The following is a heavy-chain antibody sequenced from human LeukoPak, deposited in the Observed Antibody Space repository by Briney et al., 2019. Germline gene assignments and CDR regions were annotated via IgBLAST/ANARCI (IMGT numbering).Heavy chain of an antibody. D-gene: IGHD6-13*01. CDR1: GFTFSSYS. V-gene: IGHV3-48*01. CDR3: ARESSSRDFDY. J-gene: IGHJ4*02. CDR2: ISSSSSTI. Sequence: GGSLRLSCAASGFTFSSYSMNWVRQAPGKGLEWVSYISSSSSTIYYADSVKGRFTISRGNAKNSLYLQMNSLRAEDTAVYYCARESSSRDFDYWGQGTLVTVSS.